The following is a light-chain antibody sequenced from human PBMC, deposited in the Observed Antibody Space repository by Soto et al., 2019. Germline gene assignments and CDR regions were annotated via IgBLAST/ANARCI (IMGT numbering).Light chain of an antibody. Sequence: EIVMTQSPATLSVSPGESATLSCRASQSISSSKLAWYQQNPGQAPRLLMYGASNRATGIPARFSGSGSGTEFTLTISSLEPEDFAVYYCQQFDDSEWTFGQGTKVDIK. V-gene: IGKV3-15*01. CDR3: QQFDDSEWT. CDR1: QSISSS. J-gene: IGKJ1*01. CDR2: GAS.